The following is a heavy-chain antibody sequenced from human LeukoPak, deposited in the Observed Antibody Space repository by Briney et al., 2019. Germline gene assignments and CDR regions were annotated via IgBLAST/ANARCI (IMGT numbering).Heavy chain of an antibody. V-gene: IGHV5-51*01. D-gene: IGHD3-9*01. CDR3: ARGRNYDILTGYYTDY. CDR1: GYSFTSYW. CDR2: IYPGDSDT. J-gene: IGHJ4*02. Sequence: GESLKISCKGSGYSFTSYWIGWVRQMPGKGLEWMGIIYPGDSDTRYSPSFQGQVTISADKSISTAYLQWSSLKASDTAMYYCARGRNYDILTGYYTDYWGQGTLVTVSS.